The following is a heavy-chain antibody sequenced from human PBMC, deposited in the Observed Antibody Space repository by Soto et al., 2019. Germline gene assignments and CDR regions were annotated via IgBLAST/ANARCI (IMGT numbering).Heavy chain of an antibody. CDR2: IYYSGST. D-gene: IGHD6-25*01. CDR3: ERLSGSGKSWFDP. J-gene: IGHJ5*02. CDR1: GGSISSYY. Sequence: PSETLSLTCTVSGGSISSYYWSWIRQPPGKGLEWIGYIYYSGSTNYNPSLKSRVTISVDTSKNQFSLKLSSVTAADTAVYYCERLSGSGKSWFDPWGEGTLVTSPQ. V-gene: IGHV4-59*01.